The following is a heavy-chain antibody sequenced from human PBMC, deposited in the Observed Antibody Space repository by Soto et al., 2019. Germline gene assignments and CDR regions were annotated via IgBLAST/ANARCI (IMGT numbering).Heavy chain of an antibody. CDR2: IYYSGST. D-gene: IGHD2-2*01. CDR1: GGSISSYY. CDR3: ARGTEYKSFKPWDIVVVPAARTFDY. J-gene: IGHJ4*02. Sequence: SETLSLTCTVSGGSISSYYWSWIRQPPGKGLEWIGYIYYSGSTNYNPSLKSRVTISVDTSKNQFSLKLSSVTAADTAVYYCARGTEYKSFKPWDIVVVPAARTFDYWGQGTLVTVSS. V-gene: IGHV4-59*01.